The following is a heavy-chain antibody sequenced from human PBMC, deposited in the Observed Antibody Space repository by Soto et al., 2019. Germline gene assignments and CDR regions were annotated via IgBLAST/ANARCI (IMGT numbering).Heavy chain of an antibody. CDR3: AKERGYSYGSLIDY. CDR2: ISGTGSRT. V-gene: IGHV3-23*01. D-gene: IGHD5-18*01. CDR1: GFTFNTNA. Sequence: PGGSLRLSCAASGFTFNTNAMSWVRQAPGKGLEWVSSISGTGSRTYYADSVKGRFTIARDNSKNTLYLQMNSLRAEDTAVYYCAKERGYSYGSLIDYWGQGTLVTVSS. J-gene: IGHJ4*02.